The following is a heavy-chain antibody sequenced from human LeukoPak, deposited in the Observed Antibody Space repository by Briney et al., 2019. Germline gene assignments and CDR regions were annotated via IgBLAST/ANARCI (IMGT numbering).Heavy chain of an antibody. CDR2: TNGDGSST. CDR3: ARGNWDTAMVDY. Sequence: GGSLRLSCAASGFTFSSYWMPWVRQAPGKGLVWVSRTNGDGSSTSYAGSVKGRFTISKDNAKNTLYLQMNSLRAEDTAVYYCARGNWDTAMVDYWGQGTLVTVSS. CDR1: GFTFSSYW. V-gene: IGHV3-74*01. J-gene: IGHJ4*02. D-gene: IGHD5-18*01.